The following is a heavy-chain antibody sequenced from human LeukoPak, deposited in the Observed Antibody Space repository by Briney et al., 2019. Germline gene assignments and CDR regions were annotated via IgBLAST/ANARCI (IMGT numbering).Heavy chain of an antibody. J-gene: IGHJ4*02. Sequence: SETLSLTCTVSGGSISSYYWSWIRQPAGKGLEWIGRIHTSGSTNYNPSLKSRVTMSVDTSKNQFSLKLSSATAADTAVYYCARTRYYYNSRSYGAPYYFDYWGQGTLVTVSS. V-gene: IGHV4-4*07. D-gene: IGHD3-10*01. CDR1: GGSISSYY. CDR3: ARTRYYYNSRSYGAPYYFDY. CDR2: IHTSGST.